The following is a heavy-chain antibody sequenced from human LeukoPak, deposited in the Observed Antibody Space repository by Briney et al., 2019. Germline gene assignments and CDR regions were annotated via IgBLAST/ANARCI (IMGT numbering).Heavy chain of an antibody. Sequence: PSETLSLTCTVSGGSISSYYWSWIRQPPGKGLEWIGEINHSGSTNYNPSLKSRVTISVDTSKNQFSLKLSSVTAADTAVYYCARGHRYGLNWFDPWGQGTLVTVSS. CDR2: INHSGST. D-gene: IGHD5-24*01. V-gene: IGHV4-34*01. CDR3: ARGHRYGLNWFDP. CDR1: GGSISSYY. J-gene: IGHJ5*02.